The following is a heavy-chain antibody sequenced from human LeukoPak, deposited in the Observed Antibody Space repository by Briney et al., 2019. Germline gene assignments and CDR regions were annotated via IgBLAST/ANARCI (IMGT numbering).Heavy chain of an antibody. CDR2: INHSGST. J-gene: IGHJ4*02. CDR1: GGSFSGYY. V-gene: IGHV4-34*01. Sequence: SETLSLTCAVYGGSFSGYYWSWIRQPPGKGLEWIGEINHSGSTNYNPSLKSRVTISVDTSKNQFSLKLSSVTAADTAVYYCARVHSSGYYYSYFDYWGQGTLVTVSS. CDR3: ARVHSSGYYYSYFDY. D-gene: IGHD3-22*01.